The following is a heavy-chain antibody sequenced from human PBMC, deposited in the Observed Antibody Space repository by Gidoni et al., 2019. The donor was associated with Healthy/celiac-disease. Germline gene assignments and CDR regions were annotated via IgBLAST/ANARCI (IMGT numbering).Heavy chain of an antibody. Sequence: QLPLPESRPGLVKPSPTLSLPCTVSCAPISIGDYYWSWLRQPPGKGLEWIGYIYYSGSTYYNPSRKSRVTISVDTSKNQFSLKLSSVTAADTAVYYCARGISSSWGNDAFDIWGQGTMVTVSS. CDR1: CAPISIGDYY. J-gene: IGHJ3*02. V-gene: IGHV4-30-4*01. CDR3: ARGISSSWGNDAFDI. D-gene: IGHD6-13*01. CDR2: IYYSGST.